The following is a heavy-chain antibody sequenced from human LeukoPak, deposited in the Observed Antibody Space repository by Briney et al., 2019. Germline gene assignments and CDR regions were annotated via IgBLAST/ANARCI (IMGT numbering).Heavy chain of an antibody. Sequence: GGSRRLSCAASGFTFSSYAMHWVRQAPGKGLEWVAVISYDGSNKYYADSVKGRFTISRDNSKNTLYLQMNSLRAEDTAVYYCARDEGRGWYYYYMDVWGKGTTVTVSS. CDR2: ISYDGSNK. CDR3: ARDEGRGWYYYYMDV. J-gene: IGHJ6*03. D-gene: IGHD6-19*01. V-gene: IGHV3-30*01. CDR1: GFTFSSYA.